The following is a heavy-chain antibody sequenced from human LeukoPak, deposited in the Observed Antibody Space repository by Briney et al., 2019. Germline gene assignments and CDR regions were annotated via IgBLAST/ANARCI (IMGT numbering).Heavy chain of an antibody. CDR3: AKNRGGSYYSGSDY. CDR1: GFTFSSYA. J-gene: IGHJ4*02. D-gene: IGHD1-26*01. V-gene: IGHV3-23*01. Sequence: GGSLRLSCAASGFTFSSYAMNWVRQAPGKGLEWVSAVRGSDAGTSRADSVKGRFTISRDNSKNTLYLQMNSLRAEDTAVYYCAKNRGGSYYSGSDYWGQGTLVTVSS. CDR2: VRGSDAGT.